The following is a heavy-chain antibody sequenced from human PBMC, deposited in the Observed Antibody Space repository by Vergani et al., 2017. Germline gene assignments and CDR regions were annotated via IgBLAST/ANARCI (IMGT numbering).Heavy chain of an antibody. CDR3: VRVLHTSYILGAFDI. D-gene: IGHD2-21*01. CDR2: IYHTGSA. Sequence: QVQLLESGPGLLKPSETLSLTCSVSGYSITSGYYWGWIRQPPGRGLDWIGSIYHTGSAYYNPSLKSRVTVSVDTSMNQVSLKLNSVTAADTAVYYCVRVLHTSYILGAFDIWGQGIKVTVSS. V-gene: IGHV4-38-2*02. CDR1: GYSITSGYY. J-gene: IGHJ3*02.